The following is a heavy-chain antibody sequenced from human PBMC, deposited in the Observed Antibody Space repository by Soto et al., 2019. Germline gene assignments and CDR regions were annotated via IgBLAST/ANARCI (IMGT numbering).Heavy chain of an antibody. CDR3: AKGFRYYYDSSGYSPLDY. CDR2: ISGSGGST. J-gene: IGHJ4*02. Sequence: PGGSLRLSCAASGFTFSSYAMSWVRQAPGKGLEWVSAISGSGGSTDYADSVKGRFTISRDNSKNTLYLQMNSLRAEDTAVYYCAKGFRYYYDSSGYSPLDYWGQGTLVTVSS. CDR1: GFTFSSYA. V-gene: IGHV3-23*01. D-gene: IGHD3-22*01.